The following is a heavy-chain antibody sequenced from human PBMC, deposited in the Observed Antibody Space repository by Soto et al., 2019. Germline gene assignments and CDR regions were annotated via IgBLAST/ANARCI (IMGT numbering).Heavy chain of an antibody. CDR3: ASIAAAGDDAFDI. D-gene: IGHD6-13*01. CDR1: GFTFSDYY. V-gene: IGHV3-11*06. Sequence: QVQLVESGGGLVKPGGSLRLSCAASGFTFSDYYMSWIRQSPGKGLERVSYISSSSSYTNYADSVKGRFTISRDNAKNSLYLQMNSLRAEDTAVYYCASIAAAGDDAFDIWGQGTMVTVSS. CDR2: ISSSSSYT. J-gene: IGHJ3*02.